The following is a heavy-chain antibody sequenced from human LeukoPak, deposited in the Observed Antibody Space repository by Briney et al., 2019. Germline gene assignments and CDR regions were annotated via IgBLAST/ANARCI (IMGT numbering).Heavy chain of an antibody. D-gene: IGHD5-24*01. J-gene: IGHJ3*02. Sequence: ASVKVSCKASGYTFTSYYMHWVRQAPGQGLEWMRIINPSGGSTSYAQKFQGRVTMTRDTSMSTVYMELSSLRSEDTAVYYCARDGEGRRWLQFGAFDIWGQGTMVTVSS. CDR3: ARDGEGRRWLQFGAFDI. V-gene: IGHV1-46*01. CDR1: GYTFTSYY. CDR2: INPSGGST.